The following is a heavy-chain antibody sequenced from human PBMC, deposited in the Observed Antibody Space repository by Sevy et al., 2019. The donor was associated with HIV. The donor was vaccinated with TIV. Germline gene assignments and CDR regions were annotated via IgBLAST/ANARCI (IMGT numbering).Heavy chain of an antibody. D-gene: IGHD1-7*01. Sequence: GGSLRLSCATYGFTFSSYALSWVRQAPGEGLEWVSAISVTGITHYADSVKGRFPISRDNSINTLYLHMNSLRADDTAVFYCAKDSVGNYVRLFDNWGLGTLVTVSS. V-gene: IGHV3-23*01. CDR2: ISVTGIT. CDR3: AKDSVGNYVRLFDN. CDR1: GFTFSSYA. J-gene: IGHJ4*02.